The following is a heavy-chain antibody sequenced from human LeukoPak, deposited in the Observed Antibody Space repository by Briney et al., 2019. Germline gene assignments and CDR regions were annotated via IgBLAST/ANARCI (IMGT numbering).Heavy chain of an antibody. D-gene: IGHD3-22*01. CDR2: INTNTGNP. CDR1: GYTFTSYA. CDR3: ARHNYDSSGYLPGGMDV. Sequence: ASVKVSCNASGYTFTSYAMNWVRQAPGQGLEWMGWINTNTGNPTYAQRFTGRFVFSLDTSVSTAYLQISSLKAEDTAVYYCARHNYDSSGYLPGGMDVWGQGTTVTVSS. V-gene: IGHV7-4-1*02. J-gene: IGHJ6*02.